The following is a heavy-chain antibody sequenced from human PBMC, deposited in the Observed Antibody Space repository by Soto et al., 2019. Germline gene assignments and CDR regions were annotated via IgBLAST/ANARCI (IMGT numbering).Heavy chain of an antibody. Sequence: GASVKVSCKASGYTFTGYYMHWVRQAPGQGLEWMGWINPNSGGTNYAQKFQGWVTMTRDTSISTAYMELSRLRSDDTAVYYCARDHSSTSGPNWFDPWGQGTLVTVSS. CDR1: GYTFTGYY. D-gene: IGHD2-2*01. CDR3: ARDHSSTSGPNWFDP. CDR2: INPNSGGT. V-gene: IGHV1-2*04. J-gene: IGHJ5*02.